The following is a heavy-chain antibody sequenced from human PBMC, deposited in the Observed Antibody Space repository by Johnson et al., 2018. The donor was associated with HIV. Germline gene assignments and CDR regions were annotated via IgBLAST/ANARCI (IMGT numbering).Heavy chain of an antibody. CDR1: GFTFSSYA. V-gene: IGHV3-30*14. Sequence: QVQLVESGGGVVQPGRSLRLSCAASGFTFSSYAMHWVRQAPGKGLEWVAVISYDGSNKYYADSVKGRFTISRDNSKNMVYLQMNSLRPEDTAVYYCARDGRELVTRGSVDVWGQGTVVTVSS. CDR2: ISYDGSNK. D-gene: IGHD3-9*01. CDR3: ARDGRELVTRGSVDV. J-gene: IGHJ3*01.